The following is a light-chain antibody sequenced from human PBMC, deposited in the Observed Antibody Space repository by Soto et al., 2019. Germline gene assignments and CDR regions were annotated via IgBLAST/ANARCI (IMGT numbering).Light chain of an antibody. J-gene: IGKJ1*01. CDR3: QHHGTSLWT. V-gene: IGKV3-20*01. CDR2: GAS. CDR1: QSVSSSF. Sequence: EIMLTQSPGTLSLSPGERATLSCRASQSVSSSFLAWYQQKPGQAPRLLIYGASIRATGIPDRFSGSGSGTDFTLTISRLEPEDFGMYLCQHHGTSLWTFGQGTKVEIK.